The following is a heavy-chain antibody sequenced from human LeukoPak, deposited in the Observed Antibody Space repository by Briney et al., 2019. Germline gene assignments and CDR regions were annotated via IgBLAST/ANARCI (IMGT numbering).Heavy chain of an antibody. V-gene: IGHV3-11*04. CDR1: GFTFSDYY. Sequence: PGGSLRLSCAASGFTFSDYYMSWIRQAPGKGLEWVSYISSSGSSIYYADSVKGRFTISRDNAKNSLYLQMNSLRAEDTAVYYCARGTRGGVVVPAAKRRNNWFDPWGQGTLVTVSS. J-gene: IGHJ5*02. D-gene: IGHD2-2*01. CDR3: ARGTRGGVVVPAAKRRNNWFDP. CDR2: ISSSGSSI.